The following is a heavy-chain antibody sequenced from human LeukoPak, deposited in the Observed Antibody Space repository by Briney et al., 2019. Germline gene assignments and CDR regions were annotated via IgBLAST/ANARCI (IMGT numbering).Heavy chain of an antibody. V-gene: IGHV3-48*01. CDR2: ISSSSSTI. Sequence: GGSLRLSCAASGFTFSSYSMNWVRQAPGKGLEWVSYISSSSSTIYYADSVKGRFTISRDNAKNLLYLQMNSLRAEDTAVYYCARPLDYGDYVGYDAFDIWGQGTMVTVSS. D-gene: IGHD4-17*01. J-gene: IGHJ3*02. CDR1: GFTFSSYS. CDR3: ARPLDYGDYVGYDAFDI.